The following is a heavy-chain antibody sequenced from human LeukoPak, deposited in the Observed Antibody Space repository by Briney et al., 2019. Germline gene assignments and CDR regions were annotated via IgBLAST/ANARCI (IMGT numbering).Heavy chain of an antibody. CDR1: GYTFTSYA. D-gene: IGHD3-10*01. CDR3: ARAIAPSIVRDPPARYYYYYGMDV. Sequence: ASVKVSCKASGYTFTSYAMNWVRQAPGQGLEWMGWINTNTGNPTYAQGFTGRFVFSLDTSVSTAYLQISSLKAEDTAVYYCARAIAPSIVRDPPARYYYYYGMDVWGQGTTVTVSS. J-gene: IGHJ6*02. CDR2: INTNTGNP. V-gene: IGHV7-4-1*02.